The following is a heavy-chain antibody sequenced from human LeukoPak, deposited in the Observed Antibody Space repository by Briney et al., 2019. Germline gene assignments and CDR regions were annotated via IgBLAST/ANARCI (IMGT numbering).Heavy chain of an antibody. CDR2: IWYDGSRK. CDR1: GFSLTTYG. CDR3: ARDGGSGIDY. J-gene: IGHJ4*02. Sequence: GGSLRLSCAASGFSLTTYGTHWLRQAPGRGLEWVAVIWYDGSRKFYGDSVKGRFTVSRDTSENTMYLQMNTLRVDDTAVYYCARDGGSGIDYWGQGTLVTVSS. V-gene: IGHV3-33*01. D-gene: IGHD3-10*01.